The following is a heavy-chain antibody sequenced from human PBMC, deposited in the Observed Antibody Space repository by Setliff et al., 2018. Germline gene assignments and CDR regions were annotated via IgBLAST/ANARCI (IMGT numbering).Heavy chain of an antibody. CDR3: ARGIITMVRGVITFSYYFDY. V-gene: IGHV4-4*07. D-gene: IGHD3-10*01. Sequence: ASETLSLTCTVSGGSISSYYWSWIRQPAGKGLEWIGRIYTSGSTNYNPSLKSRVTMSVDTSKNQFSLKLSSVTAADTAVYYCARGIITMVRGVITFSYYFDYWGQGTLVTVS. CDR2: IYTSGST. J-gene: IGHJ4*02. CDR1: GGSISSYY.